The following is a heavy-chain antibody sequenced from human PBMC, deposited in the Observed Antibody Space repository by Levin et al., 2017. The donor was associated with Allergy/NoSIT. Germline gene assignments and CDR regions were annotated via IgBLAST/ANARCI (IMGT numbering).Heavy chain of an antibody. CDR3: ARDRTIVTTKDVYYYGMDV. CDR1: GGYISSYY. CDR2: IHYSGST. Sequence: ESLKISCAVSGGYISSYYWSWIRQPPGKGLEWIGYIHYSGSTNYNPSLKSRVTISVDTSKNQFSLNLNSVTAADTAVYFCARDRTIVTTKDVYYYGMDVWGQGTTVTVSS. D-gene: IGHD5-12*01. J-gene: IGHJ6*02. V-gene: IGHV4-59*01.